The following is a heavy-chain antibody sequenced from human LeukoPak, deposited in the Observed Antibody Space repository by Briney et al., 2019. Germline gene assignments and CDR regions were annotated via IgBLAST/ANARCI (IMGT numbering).Heavy chain of an antibody. D-gene: IGHD3-3*01. CDR2: IYYSGST. CDR1: GGSISSGDYY. Sequence: SETLSLTCTVSGGSISSGDYYWSWIRQPPGKGLEWIGYIYYSGSTNYNPSLKSRVTISVDTSKNQFSLKLSSVTAADTAVYYCARVFRNWFDPWGQGTLVTVSS. V-gene: IGHV4-61*08. J-gene: IGHJ5*02. CDR3: ARVFRNWFDP.